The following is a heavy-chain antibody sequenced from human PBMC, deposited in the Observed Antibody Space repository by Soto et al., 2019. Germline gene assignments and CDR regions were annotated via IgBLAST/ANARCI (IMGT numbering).Heavy chain of an antibody. CDR2: ISASGGTT. Sequence: LRLSCAASEFTFSIYAMSWVRQAPGKGLEWVSTISASGGTTYYADSVKGRFTISRDNSKNTLYLQMNSLRAEDTAVYYCAKGRYYYDSSGYYVYWGQGTLVTVSS. D-gene: IGHD3-22*01. CDR1: EFTFSIYA. V-gene: IGHV3-23*01. J-gene: IGHJ4*02. CDR3: AKGRYYYDSSGYYVY.